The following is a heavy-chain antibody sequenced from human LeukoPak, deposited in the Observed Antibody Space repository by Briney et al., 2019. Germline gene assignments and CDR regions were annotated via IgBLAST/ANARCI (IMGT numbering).Heavy chain of an antibody. V-gene: IGHV3-23*01. CDR3: ARDWYYDILTGYYPPFDY. J-gene: IGHJ4*02. CDR1: GFTFSSYA. Sequence: PGGSLRLSCAASGFTFSSYAMSWVRQAPGKGLEWVSAISGSGGSTYYADSVKGRFTISGDNSKNTLYLQMNSLRAEDTAVYYCARDWYYDILTGYYPPFDYWGQGTLVTVSS. D-gene: IGHD3-9*01. CDR2: ISGSGGST.